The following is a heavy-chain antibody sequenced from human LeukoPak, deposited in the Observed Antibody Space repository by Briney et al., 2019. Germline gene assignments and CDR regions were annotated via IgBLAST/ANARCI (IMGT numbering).Heavy chain of an antibody. D-gene: IGHD1-7*01. J-gene: IGHJ4*02. CDR2: IYTSGST. Sequence: SETLSLTCTGSGFSISSYGWSWIRQAAGKGLEWIGRIYTSGSTNYNPSLERRATITVDKSKNHFSLKLSSVTPGDTAVYYCARFFSTNWNYGPSFAYWGQGPLATVSS. CDR1: GFSISSYG. CDR3: ARFFSTNWNYGPSFAY. V-gene: IGHV4-4*07.